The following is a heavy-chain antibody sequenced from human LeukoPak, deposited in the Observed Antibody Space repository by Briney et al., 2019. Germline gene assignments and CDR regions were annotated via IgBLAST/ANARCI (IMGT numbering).Heavy chain of an antibody. V-gene: IGHV1-2*02. CDR2: INPNSGGT. CDR3: ARTGVDGYIDP. CDR1: GFTFTNYY. D-gene: IGHD5-24*01. J-gene: IGHJ5*02. Sequence: ASVKVSCKASGFTFTNYYLHWVRQAPGQGLEWMGWINPNSGGTNYAQKFQGRVTMTRDTSISTAYMELSRLRSDDTAVCYCARTGVDGYIDPWGQGTLVTVSS.